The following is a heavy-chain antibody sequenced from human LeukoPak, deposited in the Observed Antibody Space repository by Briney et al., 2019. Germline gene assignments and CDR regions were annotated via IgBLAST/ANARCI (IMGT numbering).Heavy chain of an antibody. Sequence: SETLSLTCTVSGGSISSGDYYWSWIRQPPGKGLEWIGYIYYSGSTYYNPSLKSRVTISVDTSKNQFSLKLSSVTAADTAVYYCARSNVQWLQLRDDAFDIWGQGTMVTVSS. CDR1: GGSISSGDYY. J-gene: IGHJ3*02. CDR3: ARSNVQWLQLRDDAFDI. CDR2: IYYSGST. V-gene: IGHV4-30-4*01. D-gene: IGHD5-24*01.